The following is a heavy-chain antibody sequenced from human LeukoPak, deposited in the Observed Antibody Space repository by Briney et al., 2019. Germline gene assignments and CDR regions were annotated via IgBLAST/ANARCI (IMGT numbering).Heavy chain of an antibody. V-gene: IGHV1-2*02. CDR1: GYTFTGYY. D-gene: IGHD1-26*01. CDR2: INPNSGGT. CDR3: ARSSPELRGAFDI. J-gene: IGHJ3*02. Sequence: GASVKVSCKASGYTFTGYYMHWVRQAPGQGLEWMGWINPNSGGTNYAQKFQGRVTMTRDTSISTAYMELSRLRSDDTAVYYCARSSPELRGAFDIWGQGTMVTVSS.